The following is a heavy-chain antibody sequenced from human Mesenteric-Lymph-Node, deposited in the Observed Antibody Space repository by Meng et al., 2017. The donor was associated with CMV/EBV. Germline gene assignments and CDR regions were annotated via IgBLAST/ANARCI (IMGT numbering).Heavy chain of an antibody. Sequence: GGSLRLSCAASGFRFSSYAMNWVRQAPGKGLECVSGISESGGNTNYADSVKGRFTISRDNSKNTLYLQMYSLGAEDTAVYYCAKGGYNNYGYYYYGLDVWGQGTTVTVSS. CDR3: AKGGYNNYGYYYYGLDV. CDR2: ISESGGNT. V-gene: IGHV3-23*01. D-gene: IGHD4-11*01. J-gene: IGHJ6*02. CDR1: GFRFSSYA.